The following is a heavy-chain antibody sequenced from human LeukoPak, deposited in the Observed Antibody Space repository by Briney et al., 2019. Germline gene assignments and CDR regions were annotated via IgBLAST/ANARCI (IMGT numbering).Heavy chain of an antibody. Sequence: GSLRLSCAASGFTFSSYSMNWVRQAPGKGLEWVSSISSSSSYIYYADSVKGRFTISRDNAKNSLYLQMNSLRAEDTAVYYCARLELGIAAAGDYWGQGTLVTVSS. V-gene: IGHV3-21*01. CDR1: GFTFSSYS. D-gene: IGHD6-13*01. CDR2: ISSSSSYI. CDR3: ARLELGIAAAGDY. J-gene: IGHJ4*02.